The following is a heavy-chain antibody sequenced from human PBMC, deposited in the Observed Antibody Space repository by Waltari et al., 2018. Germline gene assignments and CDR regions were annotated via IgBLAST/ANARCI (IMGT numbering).Heavy chain of an antibody. CDR2: IYHSGTT. CDR1: GYSISSGYY. V-gene: IGHV4-38-2*02. CDR3: ARDGDNGGNSWWFDP. Sequence: QVQLQQSGPGLVRPSETLSLTCDVSGYSISSGYYWGWIRQSPEKGLEWIGSIYHSGTTYDNPSRKSRGTISMYTSKNQFSLKLFSVTAADTAVYYCARDGDNGGNSWWFDPWGQGTLVTVSS. J-gene: IGHJ5*02. D-gene: IGHD2-21*02.